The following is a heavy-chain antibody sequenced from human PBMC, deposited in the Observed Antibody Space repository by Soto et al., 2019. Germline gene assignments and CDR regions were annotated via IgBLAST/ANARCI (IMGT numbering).Heavy chain of an antibody. V-gene: IGHV3-23*01. CDR2: ISGSGGST. D-gene: IGHD4-17*01. CDR3: ANPPRGYGDCGWDYYYYYYMDV. CDR1: GFTFSSYA. J-gene: IGHJ6*03. Sequence: GGSLRLSCAASGFTFSSYAMSWVRQAPGKGLEWVSAISGSGGSTYYADSVKGRFTISRDNSKNTLYLQMNSLRAEDTAVYYCANPPRGYGDCGWDYYYYYYMDVWGKGTTVTVSS.